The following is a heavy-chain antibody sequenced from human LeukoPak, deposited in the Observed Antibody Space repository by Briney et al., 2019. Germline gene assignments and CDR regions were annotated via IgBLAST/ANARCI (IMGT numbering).Heavy chain of an antibody. J-gene: IGHJ4*02. CDR3: ARAYTTNWYTLFGY. Sequence: SETLSLTCSVSGASISGYYWSWVRQPPGKGLEWIGFIHYTGGATYNPSLKSRVTMSVDTSKNQFSLRLSSVTAEDTAVYYCARAYTTNWYTLFGYWGQGTLVTVSS. CDR1: GASISGYY. D-gene: IGHD6-13*01. V-gene: IGHV4-59*01. CDR2: IHYTGGA.